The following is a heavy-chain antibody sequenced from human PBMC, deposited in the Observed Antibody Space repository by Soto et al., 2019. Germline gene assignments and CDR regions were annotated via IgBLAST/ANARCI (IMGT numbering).Heavy chain of an antibody. D-gene: IGHD1-26*01. J-gene: IGHJ4*02. CDR3: AREGGIVGATAADY. CDR2: IYYSGST. V-gene: IGHV4-31*03. CDR1: GGSISSGGYY. Sequence: QVQLQESGPGLVKPSQTLSLTCTVSGGSISSGGYYWSWIRQHPGKGLEWIGYIYYSGSTYYNPSLKSRVTISVDTSKNQSALKLSSVTAADTAVYYCAREGGIVGATAADYWGQGTLVTVSS.